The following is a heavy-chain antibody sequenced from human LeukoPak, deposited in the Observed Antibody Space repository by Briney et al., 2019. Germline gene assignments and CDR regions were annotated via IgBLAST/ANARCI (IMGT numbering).Heavy chain of an antibody. D-gene: IGHD3-22*01. CDR2: ISDSGDIT. CDR1: GFTFSIYA. CDR3: IKGISGYPYHFDY. Sequence: GGSLRLSCAASGFTFSIYAMTWVRQAPGKGLEWVSAISDSGDITYYADSVKGRFTISRDNSRNTVYLQMDSLTAEDTAIYYCIKGISGYPYHFDYWGQGTLVTVSS. V-gene: IGHV3-23*01. J-gene: IGHJ4*02.